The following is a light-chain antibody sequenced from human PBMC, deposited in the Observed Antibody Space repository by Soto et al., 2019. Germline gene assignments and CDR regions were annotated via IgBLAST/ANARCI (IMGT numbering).Light chain of an antibody. CDR2: YDN. CDR3: AAWDDSLNGRV. Sequence: QSALAQPPSASGTPGQRVTISCSGSNSNIGSNTVNWYQQLPGTAPKLLIYYDNLRPSGVPDRISGSKSGTSASLAISGLQSDDEADYYCAAWDDSLNGRVFGTGTKVTAL. J-gene: IGLJ1*01. CDR1: NSNIGSNT. V-gene: IGLV1-44*01.